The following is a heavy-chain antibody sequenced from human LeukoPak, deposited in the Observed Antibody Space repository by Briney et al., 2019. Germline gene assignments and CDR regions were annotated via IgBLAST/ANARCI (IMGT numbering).Heavy chain of an antibody. Sequence: GGSLRLSCAASGFTFSSYGMHWVRQAPGKGLEWVAVIWYDGSNKYYADSVKGRFTISRDNSKNTLYLQMNSLRAEDTAVYYRASGWFGELFALSDYWGQGTLVTVSS. V-gene: IGHV3-33*01. J-gene: IGHJ4*02. D-gene: IGHD3-10*01. CDR2: IWYDGSNK. CDR3: ASGWFGELFALSDY. CDR1: GFTFSSYG.